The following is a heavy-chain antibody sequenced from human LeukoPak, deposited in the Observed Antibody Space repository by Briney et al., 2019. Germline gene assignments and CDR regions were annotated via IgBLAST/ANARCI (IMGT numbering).Heavy chain of an antibody. CDR3: TTTAYTAMVNSRAY. CDR1: GFTFSNAW. J-gene: IGHJ4*01. CDR2: IKSKTDGGTT. V-gene: IGHV3-15*01. D-gene: IGHD5-18*01. Sequence: GGSLRLSCAASGFTFSNAWMSWVRQAPGKGLEWVGRIKSKTDGGTTDYAAPVKGRFTISRDDSKNTLYLQMNSLKTEDTAVYYCTTTAYTAMVNSRAYWGQGTLVTVSS.